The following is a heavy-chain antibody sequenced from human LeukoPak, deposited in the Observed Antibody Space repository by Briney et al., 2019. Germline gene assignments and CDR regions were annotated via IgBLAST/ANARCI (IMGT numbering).Heavy chain of an antibody. CDR3: ARDGIGSYYHYYYYYMDV. V-gene: IGHV1-2*02. CDR2: INPNSGGT. CDR1: GYTFTGYY. D-gene: IGHD1-26*01. J-gene: IGHJ6*03. Sequence: ASVKVSCKASGYTFTGYYMHWVRQAPGQGLEWMGWINPNSGGTNYAQKFQGRVTMTRDTSISTAYMELSRLRSDDTAVYYCARDGIGSYYHYYYYYMDVWGKGTTVTVSS.